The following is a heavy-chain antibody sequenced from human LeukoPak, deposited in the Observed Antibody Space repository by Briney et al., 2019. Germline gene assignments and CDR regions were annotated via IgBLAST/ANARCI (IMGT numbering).Heavy chain of an antibody. CDR3: SKEPNGDYVGAFDM. V-gene: IGHV3-23*01. CDR1: GLTFSNYA. CDR2: ITGSGRGT. Sequence: GGSLRLSCTASGLTFSNYATTWVRQAPGKGLEWVSSITGSGRGTYYADSVKGRFSVSRDNSQNTVFLHMNSLRADDTALYYCSKEPNGDYVGAFDMWGPGTMVTVSS. D-gene: IGHD4-17*01. J-gene: IGHJ3*02.